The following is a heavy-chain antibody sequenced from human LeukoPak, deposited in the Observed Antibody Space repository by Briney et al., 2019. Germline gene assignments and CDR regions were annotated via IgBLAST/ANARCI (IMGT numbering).Heavy chain of an antibody. D-gene: IGHD3-10*01. Sequence: GASVKVSCKASGGTFISYTISWVRQAPGQGLEWMGIINPSGGRATYAQRFQGRVTMTRDTSTSTVYMELSSLRSDDTAVYYCARDETYSSASGTYYHYFDYWGQGTLVTVSS. CDR3: ARDETYSSASGTYYHYFDY. J-gene: IGHJ4*02. CDR1: GGTFISYT. CDR2: INPSGGRA. V-gene: IGHV1-46*03.